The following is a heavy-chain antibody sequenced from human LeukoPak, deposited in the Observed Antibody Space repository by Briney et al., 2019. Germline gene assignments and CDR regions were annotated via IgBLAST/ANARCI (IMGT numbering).Heavy chain of an antibody. Sequence: GGSLRLSCAASGFTFNTYWMHWVRQAPGKGLVWVSRISRDGSSTSYADSVKGRFTISRDNAKNTLYLQLNSLRAEDTAVYYCARESSNYYNLDYWGQGTLVTVSS. V-gene: IGHV3-74*01. D-gene: IGHD2-2*02. CDR2: ISRDGSST. CDR1: GFTFNTYW. CDR3: ARESSNYYNLDY. J-gene: IGHJ4*02.